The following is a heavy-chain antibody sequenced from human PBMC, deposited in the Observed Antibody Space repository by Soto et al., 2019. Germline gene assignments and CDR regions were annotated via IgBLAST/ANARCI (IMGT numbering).Heavy chain of an antibody. J-gene: IGHJ6*02. D-gene: IGHD1-20*01. V-gene: IGHV4-31*02. CDR2: TYSNGDS. Sequence: SETLSLTWTVSGAFISRVPFYWTWIRQPPGKGLEFIGYTYSNGDSYYSPSLGSRVIIALDTSKNQFSLRLNSVTAADTAVYYCAREWSGGRRDGNPDRYYGMDVWGQGTKVTVSS. CDR3: AREWSGGRRDGNPDRYYGMDV. CDR1: GAFISRVPFY.